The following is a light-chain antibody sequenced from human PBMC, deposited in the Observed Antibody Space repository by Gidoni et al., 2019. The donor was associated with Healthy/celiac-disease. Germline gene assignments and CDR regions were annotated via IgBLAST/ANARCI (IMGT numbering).Light chain of an antibody. V-gene: IGKV3-11*01. CDR3: QQRSNWPPFT. CDR2: DAS. Sequence: EIVFPPSPATLSLSPGERATLSCRASQSVSSYLAWYQQKPGQAPRLLIYDASNRATGIPARFSGSGSGTDFTLTISSLEPEDFAVYYCQQRSNWPPFTFGPGTKVDIK. CDR1: QSVSSY. J-gene: IGKJ3*01.